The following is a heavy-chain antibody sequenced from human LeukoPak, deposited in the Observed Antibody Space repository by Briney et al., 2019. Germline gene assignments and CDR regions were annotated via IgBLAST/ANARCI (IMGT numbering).Heavy chain of an antibody. J-gene: IGHJ4*02. D-gene: IGHD3-22*01. CDR2: ISSSSSYI. V-gene: IGHV3-21*01. CDR3: ARARYDSSGYYSIFDY. Sequence: GGSLRLSCAASGFTFSSYSTNWVRQAPGKGLEWVSSISSSSSYIYYADSVKGRFTISRDNAKNSLYLQMNSLRVEDTAVYYCARARYDSSGYYSIFDYWGQGTLVTVSS. CDR1: GFTFSSYS.